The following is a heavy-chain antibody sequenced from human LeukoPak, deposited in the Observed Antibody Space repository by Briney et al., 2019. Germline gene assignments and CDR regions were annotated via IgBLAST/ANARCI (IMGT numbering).Heavy chain of an antibody. J-gene: IGHJ4*02. D-gene: IGHD3-10*01. V-gene: IGHV3-30*02. CDR3: ARESGKSRVGELLRD. CDR2: IHNHGNDK. CDR1: GFTFSTQC. Sequence: GGSLRLSCAASGFTFSTQCMHWVRQAPGKGLEWVTFIHNHGNDKRYADSVKGRFTVSRDNSKNTPYLKMNSLRAEDTAMYYCARESGKSRVGELLRDWGQGTLVTVSS.